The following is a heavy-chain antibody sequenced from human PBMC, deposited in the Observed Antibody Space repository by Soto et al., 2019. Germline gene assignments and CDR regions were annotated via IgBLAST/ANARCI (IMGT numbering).Heavy chain of an antibody. V-gene: IGHV3-23*01. CDR2: ISTNGNA. J-gene: IGHJ4*02. D-gene: IGHD4-17*01. CDR1: GFTFSSYA. Sequence: GGSLRLSCAASGFTFSSYATSWVRQAPGKGLEWVSGISTNGNAYYADSVKGRFTISRDSSKNTLYLQMKSLRAEDTALYYCDKGTMLTTRSSLDYWGQGTLVTVSS. CDR3: DKGTMLTTRSSLDY.